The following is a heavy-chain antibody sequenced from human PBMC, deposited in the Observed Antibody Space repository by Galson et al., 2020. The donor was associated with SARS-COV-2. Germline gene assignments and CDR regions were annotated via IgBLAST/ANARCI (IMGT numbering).Heavy chain of an antibody. CDR3: ARAVGDQLLFYYYYYGMDV. CDR2: IWYDGSNK. J-gene: IGHJ6*02. Sequence: QLGESLKISCAASGFTFSSYGMHWVRQAPGKGLEWVAVIWYDGSNKYYADSVKGRFTISRDNSKNTLYLQMNSLRAEDKAVYYCARAVGDQLLFYYYYYGMDVWGQGTTVTVSS. D-gene: IGHD2-2*01. CDR1: GFTFSSYG. V-gene: IGHV3-33*01.